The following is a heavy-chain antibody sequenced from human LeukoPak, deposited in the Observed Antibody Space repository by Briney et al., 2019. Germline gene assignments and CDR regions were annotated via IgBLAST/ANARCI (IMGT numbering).Heavy chain of an antibody. V-gene: IGHV4-4*02. CDR1: GGSISSSNW. J-gene: IGHJ2*01. D-gene: IGHD3-3*01. CDR2: IYHSGST. Sequence: SGTLSLTCAVSGGSISSSNWWSWVRQPPGKGLEWIGEIYHSGSTNYNPSLKSRVTISVDKSKNQFSLKLSSVTAADTAVYYCARGIAIFGVVIISHWYFDLWGRGTLVTVSS. CDR3: ARGIAIFGVVIISHWYFDL.